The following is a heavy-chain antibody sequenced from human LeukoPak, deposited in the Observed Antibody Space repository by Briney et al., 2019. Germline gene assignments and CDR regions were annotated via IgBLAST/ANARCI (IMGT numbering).Heavy chain of an antibody. Sequence: ASVEVSCKASGYTFTSYGISWVRQAPGQGLEWMGWISAYNGNTSYAQKLQGRVTMTTDTSTSTAYMELRSLRSDDTAVYYCARDDPVLLWFGELGVYGMDVWGKGTTVTVSS. CDR3: ARDDPVLLWFGELGVYGMDV. CDR2: ISAYNGNT. CDR1: GYTFTSYG. V-gene: IGHV1-18*04. J-gene: IGHJ6*04. D-gene: IGHD3-10*01.